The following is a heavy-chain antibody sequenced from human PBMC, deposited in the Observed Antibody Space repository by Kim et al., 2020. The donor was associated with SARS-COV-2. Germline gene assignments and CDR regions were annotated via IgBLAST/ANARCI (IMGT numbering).Heavy chain of an antibody. J-gene: IGHJ6*01. Sequence: SDTLSLTCAVYGGSFSGYYWSWIRQPPGKELEWIGEINHSGSTNYNPSLKSRVTISVDTSKNQFSLKLSSVTAADTAVYYCARLIQYQYPHYYYYYGMDV. V-gene: IGHV4-34*01. CDR1: GGSFSGYY. CDR2: INHSGST. CDR3: ARLIQYQYPHYYYYYGMDV. D-gene: IGHD2-2*01.